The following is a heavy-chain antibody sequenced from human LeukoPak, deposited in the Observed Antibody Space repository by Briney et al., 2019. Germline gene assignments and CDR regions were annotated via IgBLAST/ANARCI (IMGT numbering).Heavy chain of an antibody. J-gene: IGHJ6*02. CDR3: ARGEYCTNGVCYMYYYYGMDV. V-gene: IGHV3-33*01. D-gene: IGHD2-8*01. CDR2: IWYDGSNK. Sequence: GGSLRLSCAASGFTFSSYGMHWVRQAPGKGLEWVAVIWYDGSNKYYADSVKGRFTISRDNSKNTLYLQMNSLRAEDTAVYYRARGEYCTNGVCYMYYYYGMDVWGQGTTVTVSS. CDR1: GFTFSSYG.